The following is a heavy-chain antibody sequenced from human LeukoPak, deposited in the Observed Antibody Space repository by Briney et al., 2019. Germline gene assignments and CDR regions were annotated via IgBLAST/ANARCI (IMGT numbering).Heavy chain of an antibody. CDR1: GFTVSRNY. J-gene: IGHJ3*02. Sequence: GGSLRLSCAASGFTVSRNYMTWVRQAPGKGLEWVSEIYSDGSTYYAASVKGRFSTFRDSSKNTVYLQMNSLRAEDTAVYYCARELREHGVFDIWGQGTMVTVSS. V-gene: IGHV3-53*01. CDR2: IYSDGST. CDR3: ARELREHGVFDI. D-gene: IGHD1-26*01.